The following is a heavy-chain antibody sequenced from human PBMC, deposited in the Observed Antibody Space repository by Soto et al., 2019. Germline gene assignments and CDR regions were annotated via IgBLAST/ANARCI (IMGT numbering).Heavy chain of an antibody. V-gene: IGHV1-69*02. D-gene: IGHD6-19*01. CDR3: AKSEQWLAPGGFDY. Sequence: QVQLVQSGAEVKKPGSSVKVSCKASGGTFSSYTISWVRQAPGQGLEWMGRIIPILGIANYAQKFQGRVTNTADKSTSTAYMELSSLRSEDTAVYYCAKSEQWLAPGGFDYWGQGTLVTVSS. CDR2: IIPILGIA. J-gene: IGHJ4*02. CDR1: GGTFSSYT.